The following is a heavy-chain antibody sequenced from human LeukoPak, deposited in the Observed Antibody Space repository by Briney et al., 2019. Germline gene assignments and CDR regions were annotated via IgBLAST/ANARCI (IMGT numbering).Heavy chain of an antibody. D-gene: IGHD6-6*01. V-gene: IGHV4-39*07. Sequence: SETLSLTCSVSGVSISSYHWGWIRQPPGKGLEWIGSIHYAGKTYYKPSLKSRVNIYIDTAKSQFFLNLRSVTAADTAVYYCAGEYSSSAGFWGQGTLVTVSS. CDR2: IHYAGKT. CDR1: GVSISSYH. J-gene: IGHJ4*02. CDR3: AGEYSSSAGF.